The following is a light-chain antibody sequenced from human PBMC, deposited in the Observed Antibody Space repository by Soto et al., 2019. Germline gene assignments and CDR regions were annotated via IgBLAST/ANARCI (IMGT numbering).Light chain of an antibody. CDR2: WAS. Sequence: DIVMTQSPDSLAVSLGERATINCKSSQSVLYSTNDKNYLAWYQQKPGQPPELILYWASTRQSGVPDRFSGGGSGTDFTLTISSLQAEDVAIYYCQQYFSTPPTFGQGTRVEIK. CDR1: QSVLYSTNDKNY. V-gene: IGKV4-1*01. J-gene: IGKJ1*01. CDR3: QQYFSTPPT.